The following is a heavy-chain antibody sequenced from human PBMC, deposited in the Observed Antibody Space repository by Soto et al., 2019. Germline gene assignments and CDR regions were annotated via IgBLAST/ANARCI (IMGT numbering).Heavy chain of an antibody. Sequence: QVQLQESGPGLVKPSQTLSLTCTVSGGSISSGGYYWSWIRQHPGKGLEWIGYIYYSGSTYYNPSLKSRVTISVDTSKNQFPLKLSSVTAADTAVYYCARESACGGDCYSLGVDYWGQGTLVTVSS. CDR1: GGSISSGGYY. D-gene: IGHD2-21*02. V-gene: IGHV4-31*03. CDR2: IYYSGST. J-gene: IGHJ4*02. CDR3: ARESACGGDCYSLGVDY.